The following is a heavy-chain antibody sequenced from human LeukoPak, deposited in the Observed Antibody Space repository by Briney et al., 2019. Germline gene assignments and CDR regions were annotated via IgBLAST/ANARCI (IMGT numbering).Heavy chain of an antibody. CDR3: ASLYGDTVYMDV. J-gene: IGHJ6*03. V-gene: IGHV1-69*05. CDR2: IIPIFGTA. Sequence: SVKVSCKTSGGTFNNSAISWVRQAPGQGLEWMGRIIPIFGTANYAQKFQGRVTITTDESTSTAYMELSSLRSEDTAVYYCASLYGDTVYMDVWGKGTTVTVSS. D-gene: IGHD4-17*01. CDR1: GGTFNNSA.